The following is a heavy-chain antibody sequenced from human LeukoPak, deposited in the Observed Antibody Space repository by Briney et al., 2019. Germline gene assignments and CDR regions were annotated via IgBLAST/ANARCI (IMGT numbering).Heavy chain of an antibody. CDR3: ARDRPATLYGSGTYPFDY. CDR1: GGTFSSYV. CDR2: IIPIFGTA. Sequence: SVKVSCKASGGTFSSYVISWVRQAPGQGLEWMGGIIPIFGTANYAQKFQSRVTITADESTSTAYMELSSLRSEDTAVYYCARDRPATLYGSGTYPFDYWGQGTLVTVSS. V-gene: IGHV1-69*13. J-gene: IGHJ4*02. D-gene: IGHD3-10*01.